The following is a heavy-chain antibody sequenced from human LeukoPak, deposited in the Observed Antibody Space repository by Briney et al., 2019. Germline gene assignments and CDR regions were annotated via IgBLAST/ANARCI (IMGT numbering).Heavy chain of an antibody. D-gene: IGHD3-22*01. J-gene: IGHJ4*02. CDR3: ARDSGDSSGYYLAGGGPFDY. Sequence: GASVKVSFKASGGTLNIYTVSWVPQAPGQGLEWRGGIIPILGIANYTQKFQGRVTITADKSTSTAYMALSSLRSEDTAVYYCARDSGDSSGYYLAGGGPFDYRGQGTLVTVSS. V-gene: IGHV1-69*10. CDR1: GGTLNIYT. CDR2: IIPILGIA.